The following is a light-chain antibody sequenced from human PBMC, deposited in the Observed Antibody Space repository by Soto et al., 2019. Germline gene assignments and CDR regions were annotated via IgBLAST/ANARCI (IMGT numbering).Light chain of an antibody. V-gene: IGKV3-11*01. J-gene: IGKJ4*01. CDR3: QQRANWPLT. Sequence: EIVLTQSRATLSLSPGERATLSCRASQSVINYLAWYQQKPGQAPRLLIYDTSNRATGIPARFSGSGSGTDFTLIISSLEPEDFAVYYCQQRANWPLTFGGGTKVDIK. CDR2: DTS. CDR1: QSVINY.